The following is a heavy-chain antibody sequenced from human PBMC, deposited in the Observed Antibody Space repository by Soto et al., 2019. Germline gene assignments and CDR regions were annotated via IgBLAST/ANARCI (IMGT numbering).Heavy chain of an antibody. Sequence: GASVKVSCKASGYTFTSYAISWVRQAPGQGLEWMGWISAYNGNTNYAQKLQGRVTMTTDTSTSTAYMELRSLRSDDTAVYYCAREKSRFLDYYYYGMDVWGQGTTVTVSS. J-gene: IGHJ6*02. CDR2: ISAYNGNT. CDR1: GYTFTSYA. CDR3: AREKSRFLDYYYYGMDV. D-gene: IGHD3-3*01. V-gene: IGHV1-18*01.